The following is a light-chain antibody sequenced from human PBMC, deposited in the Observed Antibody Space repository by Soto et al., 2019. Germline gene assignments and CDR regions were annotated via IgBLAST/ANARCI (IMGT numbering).Light chain of an antibody. CDR3: GTWDHSLDAWV. J-gene: IGLJ3*02. CDR1: TSNIGRNF. CDR2: DDY. Sequence: QSVLTQPPSVSAAPGQRITISCSGTTSNIGRNFVSWYHQFPGAPPQLIIYDDYKRPAGIPDRFSGSRSDTSATLGITGLQPGDEADYYCGTWDHSLDAWVFGGGTRLTVL. V-gene: IGLV1-51*01.